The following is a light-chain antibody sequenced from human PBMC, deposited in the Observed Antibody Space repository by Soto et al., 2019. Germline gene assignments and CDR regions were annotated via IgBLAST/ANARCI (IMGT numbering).Light chain of an antibody. J-gene: IGKJ1*01. CDR3: HQYHGFW. V-gene: IGKV1-5*01. CDR2: DAS. CDR1: HSINDW. Sequence: DNPLTQSPSSLSASVRDRVTITCRARHSINDWLAWYQQKPGKAPKLLIYDASSLESGVPSRFSGGGSGTEFSLIISGLQPEDFETYYCHQYHGFWFGQGTKVDLK.